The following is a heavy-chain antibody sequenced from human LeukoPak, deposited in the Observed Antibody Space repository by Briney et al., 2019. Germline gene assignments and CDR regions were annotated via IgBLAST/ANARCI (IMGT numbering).Heavy chain of an antibody. CDR1: GFTFSSYG. Sequence: GGSLRLSCAASGFTFSSYGMHWVRQAPGKGLEWVAIIWHDGSSKYYADSVKGRFTISGDNSKNTLYLQMNSLRAEDTAVYYCAKDLRTGIFDYWGQGTLVTVSS. CDR2: IWHDGSSK. D-gene: IGHD1-1*01. J-gene: IGHJ4*02. CDR3: AKDLRTGIFDY. V-gene: IGHV3-33*06.